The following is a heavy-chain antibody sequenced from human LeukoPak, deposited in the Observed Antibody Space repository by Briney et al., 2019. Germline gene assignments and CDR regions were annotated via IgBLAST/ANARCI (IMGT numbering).Heavy chain of an antibody. CDR2: FNPSGGST. Sequence: ASVKVSCKASGYTFTSYYMHWVRQTPGQWLEWMGIFNPSGGSTSYAQKFQGRVTMTRDTSTSTVYMELSSLRSEDTAVYYCAREGTTVLDFDYWGQGTLVTVSS. CDR3: AREGTTVLDFDY. J-gene: IGHJ4*02. CDR1: GYTFTSYY. D-gene: IGHD4-17*01. V-gene: IGHV1-46*01.